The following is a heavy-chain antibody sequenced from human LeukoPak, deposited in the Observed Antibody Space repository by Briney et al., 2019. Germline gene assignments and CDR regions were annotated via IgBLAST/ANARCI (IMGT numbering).Heavy chain of an antibody. CDR1: GGTFSGYA. D-gene: IGHD6-19*01. CDR3: ARGGAVAGTDLYFDY. CDR2: IIPIFGTA. V-gene: IGHV1-69*05. J-gene: IGHJ4*02. Sequence: GSSVKVSCKASGGTFSGYAISWVRQAPGQGLEWMGRIIPIFGTANYAQKFQGRVTITTDESTSTAYMELSSLRSEDTAVYYCARGGAVAGTDLYFDYWGQGTLVTVSS.